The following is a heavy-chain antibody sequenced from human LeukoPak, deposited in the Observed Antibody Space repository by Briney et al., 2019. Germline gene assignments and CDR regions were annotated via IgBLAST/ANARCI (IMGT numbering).Heavy chain of an antibody. J-gene: IGHJ5*02. Sequence: GGSLRLSCAASGFTFSSYSMNWVRQAPGKGLEWVSYISRSSTIYYADSVKGRFTISRDNAKNSLYLQMNSLRAEDTAVYYCARDRWSPRQNWFDPWGQGTLVTVSS. CDR1: GFTFSSYS. V-gene: IGHV3-48*01. CDR2: ISRSSTI. D-gene: IGHD4-23*01. CDR3: ARDRWSPRQNWFDP.